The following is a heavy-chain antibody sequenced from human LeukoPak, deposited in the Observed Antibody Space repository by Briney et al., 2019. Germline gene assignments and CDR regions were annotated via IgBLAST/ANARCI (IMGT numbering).Heavy chain of an antibody. CDR2: IYYSGST. Sequence: SSETLSLTCTVSGGSISSYYWSWIQQPPGKGLEWIGYIYYSGSTNYNPSLKSRVTISVDTSKNQFSLKLSSVTAADTAVYYCARSDDILTGFDYWGQGTLVTVSS. CDR3: ARSDDILTGFDY. V-gene: IGHV4-59*01. CDR1: GGSISSYY. D-gene: IGHD3-9*01. J-gene: IGHJ4*02.